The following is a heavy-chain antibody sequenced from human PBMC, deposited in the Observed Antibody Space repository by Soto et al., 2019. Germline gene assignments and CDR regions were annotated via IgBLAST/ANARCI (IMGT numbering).Heavy chain of an antibody. CDR3: ARLAEQLGNYCDY. CDR2: IYYSGST. V-gene: IGHV4-28*01. D-gene: IGHD6-6*01. J-gene: IGHJ4*02. CDR1: GYSISSSNW. Sequence: QVQLQESGPGLVKPSDTLSLTCAVSGYSISSSNWWGWIRQPPGKGLEWIGYIYYSGSTYYNPSRRSRVTMSVDTSKNQVSLKLGSVTAVDTAVYYCARLAEQLGNYCDYWGQGTLVTVSS.